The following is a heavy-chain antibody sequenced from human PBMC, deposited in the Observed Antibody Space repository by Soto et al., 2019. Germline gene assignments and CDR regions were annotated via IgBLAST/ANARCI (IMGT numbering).Heavy chain of an antibody. D-gene: IGHD2-15*01. J-gene: IGHJ4*02. Sequence: QVQLQESGPGLVKPSQTLSLTCTVSGGSISSGGYYWSWIRQHPGKGLEWIGYIYYSGSTYYNPSHMPRVPGLVDTPKNLSALLCRSFTAADRAVYSCARCSERAVPACCSDYRGQGPLVCVSS. CDR1: GGSISSGGYY. V-gene: IGHV4-31*03. CDR3: ARCSERAVPACCSDY. CDR2: IYYSGST.